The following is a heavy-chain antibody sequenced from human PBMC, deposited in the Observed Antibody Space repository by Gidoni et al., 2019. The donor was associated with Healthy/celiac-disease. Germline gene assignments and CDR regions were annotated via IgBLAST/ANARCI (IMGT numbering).Heavy chain of an antibody. CDR1: GCTFRSYG. Sequence: QVQLVESGGGVVQPGRALRLSCAASGCTFRSYGMHWVRQAQGKGLEWVAVIWYDGSNKYYADSVKGRFTISRDNSKNTLYLQMNSLRAEDTAVYYCASQLRRYYYDSSGYLHWGQGTLVTVSS. CDR2: IWYDGSNK. D-gene: IGHD3-22*01. V-gene: IGHV3-33*01. CDR3: ASQLRRYYYDSSGYLH. J-gene: IGHJ4*02.